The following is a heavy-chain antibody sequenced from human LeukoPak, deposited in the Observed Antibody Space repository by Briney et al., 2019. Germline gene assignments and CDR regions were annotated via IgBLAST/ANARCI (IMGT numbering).Heavy chain of an antibody. J-gene: IGHJ4*02. CDR3: TTDLSAVAGTFDY. Sequence: GGSLRLSCAASGFTFSNAWMRWVRQAPGKGLKWVGRIKSKPDGGTTDYAAPVKGRFTISRDDSRNTLYLQMNSLTSEDTAVYYCTTDLSAVAGTFDYWGQGTLVTVSS. CDR1: GFTFSNAW. V-gene: IGHV3-15*01. D-gene: IGHD6-19*01. CDR2: IKSKPDGGTT.